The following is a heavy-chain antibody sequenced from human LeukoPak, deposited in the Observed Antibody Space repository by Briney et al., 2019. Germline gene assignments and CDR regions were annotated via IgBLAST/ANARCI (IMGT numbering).Heavy chain of an antibody. CDR2: ASYSGIP. D-gene: IGHD1-26*01. J-gene: IGHJ3*02. CDR3: ARDQSGSYPWDAFDI. Sequence: PSETLSLTCTVSGGSISSGEYHWTWIRQHPGKGLEWIGYASYSGIPDSNPTLKSRVTISLDTSKNQFSLKLSSVTAADTAVYYCARDQSGSYPWDAFDIWGQGTMVTVSS. V-gene: IGHV4-31*03. CDR1: GGSISSGEYH.